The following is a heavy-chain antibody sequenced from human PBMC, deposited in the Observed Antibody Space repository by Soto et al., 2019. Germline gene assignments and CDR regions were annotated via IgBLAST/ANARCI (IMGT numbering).Heavy chain of an antibody. D-gene: IGHD2-15*01. CDR1: GYSFTSYG. Sequence: QVQLVQSGAEVKKPEASVKVSCKASGYSFTSYGISWVRQAPGQGLEWMGWISGYKGNTNYAQKVQGRVTMTTDTSTRTAYMELRSLRSDDTAVYYCARVELKRRVVAAHYGMDVWGQGTTVTVSS. CDR2: ISGYKGNT. V-gene: IGHV1-18*01. J-gene: IGHJ6*02. CDR3: ARVELKRRVVAAHYGMDV.